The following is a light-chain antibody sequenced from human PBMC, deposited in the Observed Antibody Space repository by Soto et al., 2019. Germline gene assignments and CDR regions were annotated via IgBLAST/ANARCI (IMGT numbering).Light chain of an antibody. CDR1: QSMTRTY. CDR3: HQYDNAPQT. Sequence: EIVLMQSPGTLSLSPGERATLSCRASQSMTRTYIAWYQKKPGQAPRLLIYAASIRAPGIPDKFSGTGSGTDYGLTIDRLEPEDSAVYYCHQYDNAPQTFGQGTKVDIK. CDR2: AAS. V-gene: IGKV3-20*01. J-gene: IGKJ2*01.